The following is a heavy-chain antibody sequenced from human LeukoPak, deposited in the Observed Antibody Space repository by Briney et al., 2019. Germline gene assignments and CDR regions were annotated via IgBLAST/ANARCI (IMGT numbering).Heavy chain of an antibody. D-gene: IGHD6-13*01. V-gene: IGHV3-74*01. J-gene: IGHJ4*02. CDR2: INSVGGNK. CDR1: GFTFSSYW. CDR3: ARDAGTEFDY. Sequence: PGGSLRLSCAASGFTFSSYWMHWVRKAPGKGLVWVSRINSVGGNKSYADSVKGRFTISRDNAKNTLYLQMNSLRAEDTAVYYCARDAGTEFDYWGQGTLVTVSS.